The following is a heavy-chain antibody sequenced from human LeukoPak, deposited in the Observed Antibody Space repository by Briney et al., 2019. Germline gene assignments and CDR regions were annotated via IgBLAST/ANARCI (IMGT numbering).Heavy chain of an antibody. CDR3: ARDPCYYCSSTSFHLDY. CDR1: GYTFTGYY. J-gene: IGHJ4*02. V-gene: IGHV1-2*04. CDR2: INPNSGGT. D-gene: IGHD2-2*01. Sequence: ASVKVSCKASGYTFTGYYMHWVRQAPGQGLEWMGWINPNSGGTNYAQKFQGWVTMTRDTSISTAYMELSRLRSDDTAVYYCARDPCYYCSSTSFHLDYWGQGTLVTVSS.